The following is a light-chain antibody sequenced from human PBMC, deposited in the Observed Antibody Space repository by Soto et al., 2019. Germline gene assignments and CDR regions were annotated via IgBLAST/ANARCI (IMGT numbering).Light chain of an antibody. CDR1: QNIDNY. V-gene: IGKV1-39*01. Sequence: EIQMTQSPSSLSASVGDRVTITCRASQNIDNYLNWYQQQPGKGPKLLIYAASSFQSGVPSRFRGTESRTDFTLTISSLQPEDFATYYCQQSSTFPETFDQGTKVEIK. J-gene: IGKJ1*01. CDR2: AAS. CDR3: QQSSTFPET.